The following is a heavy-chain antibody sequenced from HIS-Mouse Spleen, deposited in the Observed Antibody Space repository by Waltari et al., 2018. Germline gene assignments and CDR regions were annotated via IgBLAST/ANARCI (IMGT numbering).Heavy chain of an antibody. J-gene: IGHJ3*02. CDR3: ARDFHDFWSGYYGGDKKHDAFDI. Sequence: QVQLQESGPGLVKPSETLSLTCTVSGGSISSYYWSWIRQPAGKGLEWIGRIYTSGSTNYTPSLKSRVTMSVDTSKNQFSLKLSSVIAADTAVYYCARDFHDFWSGYYGGDKKHDAFDIWGQGTMVTVSS. CDR2: IYTSGST. V-gene: IGHV4-4*07. D-gene: IGHD3-3*01. CDR1: GGSISSYY.